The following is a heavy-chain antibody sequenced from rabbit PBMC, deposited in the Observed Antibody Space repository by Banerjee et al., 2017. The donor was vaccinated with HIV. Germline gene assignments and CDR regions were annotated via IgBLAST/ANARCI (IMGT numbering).Heavy chain of an antibody. V-gene: IGHV1S45*01. J-gene: IGHJ4*01. CDR3: ASDFDSSSYFHFNL. Sequence: QEQLEESGGGLVKPEGSLTLTCKASGFSFSSSYYMCWVRQAPGKGLEWIAFIGGAASSGSTYYASWAKGRFTISQTSSTTVTLQMTSLTAADTATYFCASDFDSSSYFHFNLWGPGTLVTVS. CDR2: IGGAASSGST. D-gene: IGHD8-1*01. CDR1: GFSFSSSYY.